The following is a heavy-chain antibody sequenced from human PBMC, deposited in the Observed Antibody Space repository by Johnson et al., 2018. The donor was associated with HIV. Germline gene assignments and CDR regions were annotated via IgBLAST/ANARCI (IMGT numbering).Heavy chain of an antibody. V-gene: IGHV3-30*03. CDR3: ARDILEYSSSVPDAFDI. Sequence: VQLLESGGGVVQPGRSLRLSCAASGFTLSNYGIHWVRQAPGKGLEWVAVISYDGSNKYYADSVKGRFTISRDNSKNTLYLQMNSLRAEDTAVYYCARDILEYSSSVPDAFDIWGQGTMVTVSS. J-gene: IGHJ3*02. CDR1: GFTLSNYG. D-gene: IGHD6-6*01. CDR2: ISYDGSNK.